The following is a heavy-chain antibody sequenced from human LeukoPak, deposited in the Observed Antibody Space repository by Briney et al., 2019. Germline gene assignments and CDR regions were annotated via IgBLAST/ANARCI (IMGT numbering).Heavy chain of an antibody. V-gene: IGHV4-59*01. Sequence: SETLSLTCTVSGGSISSYYWSWIRQPPGKGLEWIGYMYFGGSSNYNPSLKSRVTISVDTSKNQLSLNLNSVTAADTAVYYCTRASRGYCYGFAEYWGQGTLVTVSS. CDR2: MYFGGSS. CDR3: TRASRGYCYGFAEY. J-gene: IGHJ4*02. D-gene: IGHD5-18*01. CDR1: GGSISSYY.